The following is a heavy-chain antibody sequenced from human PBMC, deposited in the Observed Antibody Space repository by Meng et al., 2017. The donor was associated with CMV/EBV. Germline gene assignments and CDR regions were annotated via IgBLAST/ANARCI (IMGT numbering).Heavy chain of an antibody. D-gene: IGHD2-15*01. V-gene: IGHV3-21*01. CDR3: ARDREDITLDY. CDR2: ISSSSSHI. J-gene: IGHJ4*02. Sequence: GGSLRLSCAASGFTFSSYSMNWVRQAPGKGLEWVSSISSSSSHIYYADSVKGRFTISRDNAKNSLYLQMNSLRAEDTAVYYCARDREDITLDYWGQGTLVTVSS. CDR1: GFTFSSYS.